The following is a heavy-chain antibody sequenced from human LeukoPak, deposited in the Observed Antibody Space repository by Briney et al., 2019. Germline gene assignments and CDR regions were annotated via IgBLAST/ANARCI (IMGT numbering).Heavy chain of an antibody. CDR3: ARGTYSSGRLESSDFDF. J-gene: IGHJ4*02. CDR1: GFTFTSYN. CDR2: INRKSSNI. D-gene: IGHD6-19*01. Sequence: PGGSLRLSCAASGFTFTSYNMHWVRQAPGKGLEWVSYINRKSSNIYYADSVKGRFTVSRDNSKNSLYLQMNSLRVEDTAVYYCARGTYSSGRLESSDFDFWGQGALVTVSS. V-gene: IGHV3-48*01.